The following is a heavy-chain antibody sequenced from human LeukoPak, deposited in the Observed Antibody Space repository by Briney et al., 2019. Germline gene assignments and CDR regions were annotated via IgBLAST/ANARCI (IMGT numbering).Heavy chain of an antibody. CDR1: GXSFSGYY. Sequence: PSETLSLTWAVYGXSFSGYYWSWIRQPPGKGLEWIGEINHSGSTNYNPSLKSRVTISVDTSKNQFSLKLSSVTAADTAVYYCARGFNHTHFDYWGQGTLVTVSS. CDR3: ARGFNHTHFDY. J-gene: IGHJ4*02. CDR2: INHSGST. V-gene: IGHV4-34*01. D-gene: IGHD2-15*01.